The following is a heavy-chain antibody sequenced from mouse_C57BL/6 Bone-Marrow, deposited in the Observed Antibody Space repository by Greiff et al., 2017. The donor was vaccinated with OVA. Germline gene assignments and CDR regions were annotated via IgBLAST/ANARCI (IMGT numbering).Heavy chain of an antibody. CDR1: GFTFSDYG. V-gene: IGHV5-15*01. J-gene: IGHJ1*03. D-gene: IGHD2-3*01. Sequence: EVHLVESGGGLVQPGGSLKLSCAASGFTFSDYGMAWVRQAPRKGPEWVAFISNLAYSIYYADTVTGRFTISRENAKNTLYLEMSSLRSEDTAMYYCARRGGLLGYFDVWGTGTTVTVSS. CDR3: ARRGGLLGYFDV. CDR2: ISNLAYSI.